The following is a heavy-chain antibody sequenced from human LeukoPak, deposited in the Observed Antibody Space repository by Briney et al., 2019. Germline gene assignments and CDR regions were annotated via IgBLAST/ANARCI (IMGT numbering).Heavy chain of an antibody. Sequence: GASVKVSCKASGYTFTGYYMHWVRQAPGQGLEWMGWINPNSGGTNYAQKFQGRVTMTRDTSISTAYMELSRLRSDDTAVYYCARDRGGDIDYYYYMDVWGKGTTVTVSS. V-gene: IGHV1-2*02. CDR3: ARDRGGDIDYYYYMDV. D-gene: IGHD2-15*01. CDR2: INPNSGGT. CDR1: GYTFTGYY. J-gene: IGHJ6*03.